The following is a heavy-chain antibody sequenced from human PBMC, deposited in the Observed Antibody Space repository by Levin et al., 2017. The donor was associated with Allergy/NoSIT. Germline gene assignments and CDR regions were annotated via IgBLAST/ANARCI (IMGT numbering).Heavy chain of an antibody. CDR1: GDSMIDRDYY. CDR2: VHHSGSA. D-gene: IGHD3-10*01. Sequence: SETLSLTCSVSGDSMIDRDYYWSWIRHHPEKGLEWIGFVHHSGSAYYNPSLKSRLTLSLDTTKRQLSLKLASVTVADSAVYYCARDECAWFGECYGMDVWGHGTTVTVSS. CDR3: ARDECAWFGECYGMDV. J-gene: IGHJ6*02. V-gene: IGHV4-31*03.